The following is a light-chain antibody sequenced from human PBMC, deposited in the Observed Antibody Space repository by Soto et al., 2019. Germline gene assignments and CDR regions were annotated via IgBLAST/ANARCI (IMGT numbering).Light chain of an antibody. V-gene: IGLV2-8*01. J-gene: IGLJ1*01. CDR2: EVS. CDR1: SSDIGTYDY. CDR3: CSYGGGNNFYV. Sequence: HSALTQPPSASGSPGQSVTISCTGTSSDIGTYDYVSWYQHLPDKAPKLIIYEVSKRPSGVPDRFSGSKSGNTASLTVSGLQAEDEGDYYCCSYGGGNNFYVFGTGTKVTAL.